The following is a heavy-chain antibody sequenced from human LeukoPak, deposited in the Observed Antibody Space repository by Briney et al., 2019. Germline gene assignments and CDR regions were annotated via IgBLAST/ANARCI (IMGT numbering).Heavy chain of an antibody. CDR1: GFTFDDYA. J-gene: IGHJ5*02. V-gene: IGHV3-9*01. CDR2: ISWNSGSI. CDR3: VRGGPSTWP. Sequence: GRSLRLSCAASGFTFDDYAMHWVRQAPGKGLEWVSGISWNSGSIGYADSVKGRFTISRDDAKNMLFLQMNSLRAEDTAVYYCVRGGPSTWPWGQGTLVTVSS.